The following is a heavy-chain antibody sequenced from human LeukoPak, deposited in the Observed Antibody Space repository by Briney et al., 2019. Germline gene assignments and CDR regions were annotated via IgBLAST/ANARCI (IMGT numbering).Heavy chain of an antibody. CDR1: GGSISSSSYY. CDR2: IYYSGST. CDR3: ARSAAGSLRFDP. D-gene: IGHD6-13*01. V-gene: IGHV4-39*07. Sequence: SETLSLTCTVSGGSISSSSYYWGWIRQPPGKGLEWIGSIYYSGSTYYNPSLKSRVAISVDTSKNQFSLKLSSVTAADTALYYCARSAAGSLRFDPWGQGTLVTVSS. J-gene: IGHJ5*02.